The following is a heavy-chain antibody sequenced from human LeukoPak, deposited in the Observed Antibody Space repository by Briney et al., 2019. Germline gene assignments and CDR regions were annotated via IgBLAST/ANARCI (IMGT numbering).Heavy chain of an antibody. CDR3: ANMRSKWNYGLFEY. J-gene: IGHJ4*02. D-gene: IGHD1-7*01. CDR2: IKEDGSEK. CDR1: GLTFSSYW. V-gene: IGHV3-7*01. Sequence: GGSLRLSCAASGLTFSSYWMTWVRQAPGKGLEWVANIKEDGSEKHYLDSVKGRFTISRDNAKNSLYLQMNSLRAEDTAVYYCANMRSKWNYGLFEYWGQGTLVTVSS.